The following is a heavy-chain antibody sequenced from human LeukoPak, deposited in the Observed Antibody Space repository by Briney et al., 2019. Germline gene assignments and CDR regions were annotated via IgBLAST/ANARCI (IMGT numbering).Heavy chain of an antibody. CDR2: ISGDGETT. J-gene: IGHJ6*02. CDR1: GFNFDEYA. Sequence: GGSLRLSCAASGFNFDEYALVWVGQVPGKGLQWVSVISGDGETTYSTDSVKGRFTTSRDNRNNFLYLQMNSLTAEDTALYLCAKSKYPTITVVRGLSSGTYVSGQGTTVTVSS. D-gene: IGHD3-10*01. V-gene: IGHV3-43*02. CDR3: AKSKYPTITVVRGLSSGTYV.